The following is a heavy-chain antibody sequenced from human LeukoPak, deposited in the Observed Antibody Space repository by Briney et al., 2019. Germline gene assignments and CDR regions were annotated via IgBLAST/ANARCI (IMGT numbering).Heavy chain of an antibody. Sequence: GVSLRLSCAASGFTFGSYSMNWVRQAPGKGLEWVSSISSSSSYIYYADSVKGRFTISRDNAKNSLYLQMNSLRAEDTAVYYCAREDEQWLHFDYWGQGTLVTVSS. V-gene: IGHV3-21*01. J-gene: IGHJ4*02. CDR1: GFTFGSYS. CDR3: AREDEQWLHFDY. CDR2: ISSSSSYI. D-gene: IGHD6-19*01.